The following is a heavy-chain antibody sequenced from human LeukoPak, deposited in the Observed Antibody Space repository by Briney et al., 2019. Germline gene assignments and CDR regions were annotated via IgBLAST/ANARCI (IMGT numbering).Heavy chain of an antibody. D-gene: IGHD3-16*02. CDR3: ARHIGGGIEDMDV. CDR1: GGSIGTYY. J-gene: IGHJ6*03. V-gene: IGHV4-59*08. CDR2: IYVTGS. Sequence: SETLSLTCTVSGGSIGTYYWSWIRQSAGKGLEWIGYIYVTGSRYNPHLQSGFTISVDRSRNQFFLKMSSVAAADTAVYYCARHIGGGIEDMDVWGKGTKVIVSS.